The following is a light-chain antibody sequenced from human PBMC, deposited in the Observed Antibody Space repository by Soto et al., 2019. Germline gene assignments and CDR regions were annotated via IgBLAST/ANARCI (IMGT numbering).Light chain of an antibody. CDR2: SAS. CDR3: HQYNHWLTWT. J-gene: IGKJ1*01. Sequence: EIVRTQSPATLSVSPGEGATLSCRASQSVSSKLAWYQQRPGQAPRLLIYSASTRATGIPARFSGSGSGTEFTLTISSLQSEDFAVYYCHQYNHWLTWTFGQGTKVDI. V-gene: IGKV3-15*01. CDR1: QSVSSK.